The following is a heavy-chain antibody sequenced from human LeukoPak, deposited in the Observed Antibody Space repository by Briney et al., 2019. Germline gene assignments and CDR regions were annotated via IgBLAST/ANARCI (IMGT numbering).Heavy chain of an antibody. CDR3: ARVDPLVGAIDC. Sequence: GASVKVSCKASGYTFTGYYMHWVRQAPGQGLEWMGRIIPIFGTANYAQKFQGRVTITTDESASTAYMELSSLRSEDTAVYYCARVDPLVGAIDCWGQGTLVTVSS. CDR2: IIPIFGTA. J-gene: IGHJ4*02. V-gene: IGHV1-69*05. CDR1: GYTFTGYY. D-gene: IGHD1-26*01.